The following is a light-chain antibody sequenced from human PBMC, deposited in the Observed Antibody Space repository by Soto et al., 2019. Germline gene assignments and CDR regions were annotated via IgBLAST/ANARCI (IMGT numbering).Light chain of an antibody. CDR2: EVS. J-gene: IGKJ5*01. Sequence: AMTQTPVSRAGLSVLPGPISFKYCDILLHITVETFLFWYLQKPGQSPQLLIYEVSTRVSGVPDRFSGSGSGTDFTLEIGRVETDDVGIYYCMQSTQLPPTFGQGTRLEI. V-gene: IGKV2D-29*02. CDR1: DILLHITVETF. CDR3: MQSTQLPPT.